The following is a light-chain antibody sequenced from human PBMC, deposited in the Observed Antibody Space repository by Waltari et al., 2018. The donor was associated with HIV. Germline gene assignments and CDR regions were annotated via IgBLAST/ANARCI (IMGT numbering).Light chain of an antibody. Sequence: QSVLTQPPSASGTHGQSVTISCSGSGPNIGSTYVYWYQQVPGTAPKLLIFRDRQRPSGVPDRFSASKSGTSASLAISGLRSEDEAHYYCATWDDRENGHGIFGGGTQLTVL. CDR3: ATWDDRENGHGI. CDR1: GPNIGSTY. J-gene: IGLJ7*01. CDR2: RDR. V-gene: IGLV1-47*01.